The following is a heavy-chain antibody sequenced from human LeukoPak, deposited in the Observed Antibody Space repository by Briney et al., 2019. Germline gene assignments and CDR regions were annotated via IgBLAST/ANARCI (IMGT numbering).Heavy chain of an antibody. V-gene: IGHV3-7*04. CDR3: AGDVS. Sequence: GGSLRLSCAASGFAFSSYWMSWVRQAPGKGLEWVAAIKGDESEIYYVDSVEGRFTISRDNTKNSLYLQMNNLRAEDTAVFYCAGDVSWGQGTLVTVSS. CDR2: IKGDESEI. D-gene: IGHD5/OR15-5a*01. J-gene: IGHJ5*02. CDR1: GFAFSSYW.